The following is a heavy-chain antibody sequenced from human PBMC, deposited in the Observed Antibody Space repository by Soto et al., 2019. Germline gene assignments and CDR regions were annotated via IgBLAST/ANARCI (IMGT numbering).Heavy chain of an antibody. CDR2: INSDGSST. V-gene: IGHV3-74*01. Sequence: EVQLVESGGGLVQPGGSLRLSCAASGFTFSSYWMHWVRQAPGKGLVWVSRINSDGSSTSYADSVKGRFTISRDNAKNTLYLLMNSLSAEDTAVYYCAIRASYYDSSGYFDYWGQGTLVTVSS. CDR1: GFTFSSYW. J-gene: IGHJ4*02. D-gene: IGHD3-22*01. CDR3: AIRASYYDSSGYFDY.